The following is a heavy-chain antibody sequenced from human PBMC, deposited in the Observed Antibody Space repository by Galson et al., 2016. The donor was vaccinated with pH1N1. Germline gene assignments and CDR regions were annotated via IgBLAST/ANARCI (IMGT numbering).Heavy chain of an antibody. J-gene: IGHJ3*02. V-gene: IGHV1-69*05. CDR2: ITGMFGTT. Sequence: SVKVSCKASGGTFSSYAFSWVRQAPGQGLEWMGGITGMFGTTNYAQKLQGRVTITTEEIASSAYMELSSLRSEDTAVYYCARARESSGYYVGSDAFDIWGQGTIVTVSS. D-gene: IGHD3-22*01. CDR1: GGTFSSYA. CDR3: ARARESSGYYVGSDAFDI.